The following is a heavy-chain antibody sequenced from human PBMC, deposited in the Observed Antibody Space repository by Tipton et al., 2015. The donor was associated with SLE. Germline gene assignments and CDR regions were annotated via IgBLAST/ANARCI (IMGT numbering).Heavy chain of an antibody. CDR2: AYTTGSP. D-gene: IGHD3-16*01. CDR3: ATQGYYDSSFDY. V-gene: IGHV4-61*02. J-gene: IGHJ4*02. CDR1: GVSISSASYY. Sequence: LRLSCTVSGVSISSASYYWNWIRQPAGKGLEWIGRAYTTGSPYYNPSLESRVAISMDTSKNQFSLKLSSVTAADTAVYYCATQGYYDSSFDYWGQGTLVTVSS.